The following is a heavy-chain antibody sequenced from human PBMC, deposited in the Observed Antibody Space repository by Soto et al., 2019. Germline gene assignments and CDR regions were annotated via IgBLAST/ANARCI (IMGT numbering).Heavy chain of an antibody. V-gene: IGHV1-18*01. CDR1: GYTFTSYG. D-gene: IGHD5-12*01. CDR2: ISAYNGNT. Sequence: QVQLVQSGAEVKKPGASVKVSCKASGYTFTSYGISWVRQAPGQGLEWMGWISAYNGNTNYAQKLQGRLIMTTDTSTSIAYRELRSLRSDDTTVYYCAREPEIYDSWGQGTLVTVSS. CDR3: AREPEIYDS. J-gene: IGHJ4*02.